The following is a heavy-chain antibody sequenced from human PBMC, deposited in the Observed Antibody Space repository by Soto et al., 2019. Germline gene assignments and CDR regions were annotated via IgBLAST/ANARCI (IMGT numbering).Heavy chain of an antibody. V-gene: IGHV4-31*02. CDR3: SRGRGSTPLRD. Sequence: VLVQESRPGLVKPSQTLSLICTDSGDSMSTGGYYWTWIRQHPGKGLEWIGHIYTTGTTYYSPSLKSQVTMSIDKSSNRFSLNLSSVTAADTAVYYCSRGRGSTPLRDWGPGALVTVSS. J-gene: IGHJ4*02. CDR2: IYTTGTT. CDR1: GDSMSTGGYY. D-gene: IGHD6-13*01.